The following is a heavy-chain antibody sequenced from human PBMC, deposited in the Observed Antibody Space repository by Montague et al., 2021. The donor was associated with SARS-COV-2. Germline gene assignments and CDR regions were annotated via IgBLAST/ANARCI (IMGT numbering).Heavy chain of an antibody. V-gene: IGHV4-39*01. J-gene: IGHJ3*02. D-gene: IGHD2-15*01. CDR2: IHYSGTT. CDR1: GGSISSSSYY. Sequence: SETLSLTCSVSGGSISSSSYYWDWIRQPPGKGLEWIGSIHYSGTTYYNPSLDSRLTISVDTSKDQFSLRLSSVTAADTAVYYCARRENGWSDAFDMWGQGTMVTVSS. CDR3: ARRENGWSDAFDM.